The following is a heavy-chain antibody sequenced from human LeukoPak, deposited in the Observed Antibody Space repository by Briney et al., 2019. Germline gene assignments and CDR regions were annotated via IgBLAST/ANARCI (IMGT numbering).Heavy chain of an antibody. Sequence: GGSLRPSCAASGFTFSSYAMSWVRQAPGKGLEWVSAISGSGGSTYYADSVKGRFTISRDNSKNTLYLQMNSLRAEDTAVYYCAKEAAIRGYSYGYRGNWFDPWGQGTLVTVSS. CDR2: ISGSGGST. CDR3: AKEAAIRGYSYGYRGNWFDP. CDR1: GFTFSSYA. V-gene: IGHV3-23*01. D-gene: IGHD5-18*01. J-gene: IGHJ5*02.